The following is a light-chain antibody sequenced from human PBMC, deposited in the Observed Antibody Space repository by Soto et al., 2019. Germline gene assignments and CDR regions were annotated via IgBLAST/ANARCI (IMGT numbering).Light chain of an antibody. V-gene: IGKV1-39*01. CDR2: MTS. CDR1: QTISNF. CDR3: QQSYSVSYT. J-gene: IGKJ2*01. Sequence: DIQMTQSPSSLSASVGDRVTVTCRASQTISNFLNWYQQKPGKAPKLLIYMTSTLESGVPSRFSGSGSGTDFTLTISSLQPEDFATYYCQQSYSVSYTFGQGTKVDMK.